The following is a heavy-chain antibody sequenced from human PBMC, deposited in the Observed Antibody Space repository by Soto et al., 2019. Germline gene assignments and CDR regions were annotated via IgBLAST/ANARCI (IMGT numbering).Heavy chain of an antibody. V-gene: IGHV4-4*02. CDR2: IYHSGST. D-gene: IGHD1-26*01. CDR3: ASSRGSCVFDY. CDR1: GDSISGSNW. Sequence: SETLSLTCSVSGDSISGSNWWSWVRQPPGKGLEWIGEIYHSGSTNCNPSLTSRVTISVDNSKNQFSLKLSSVTAVDTAVYYCASSRGSCVFDYWGQGTLVTVSS. J-gene: IGHJ4*02.